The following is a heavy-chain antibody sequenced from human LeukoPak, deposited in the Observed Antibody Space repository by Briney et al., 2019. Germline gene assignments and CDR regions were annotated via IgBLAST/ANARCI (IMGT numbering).Heavy chain of an antibody. J-gene: IGHJ4*02. Sequence: GGSLSLSCAASGFTFSGYWMAWVRQAPGKGLEWVANIKEDGGEKYYVDSMKGRFTISRDNAKNSLYLHMTSLRAEDTAVYFCATYYHTSSGCKDWGQGTLVTVSS. D-gene: IGHD3-22*01. CDR1: GFTFSGYW. CDR2: IKEDGGEK. V-gene: IGHV3-7*05. CDR3: ATYYHTSSGCKD.